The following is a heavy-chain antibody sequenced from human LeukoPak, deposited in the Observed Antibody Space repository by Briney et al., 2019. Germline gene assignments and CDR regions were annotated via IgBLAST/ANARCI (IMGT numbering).Heavy chain of an antibody. CDR3: ARDRTIVVVVAATPLDY. CDR1: GVTFSSYS. V-gene: IGHV3-21*01. Sequence: PGGSLRLSCAASGVTFSSYSMNWVRQAPGKGLEWVSSISSSSSYRYYADSVKGRFTISRDNAKNSLYLQMNSLRAEDTAVYYCARDRTIVVVVAATPLDYWGQGTLVTVSS. D-gene: IGHD2-15*01. CDR2: ISSSSSYR. J-gene: IGHJ4*02.